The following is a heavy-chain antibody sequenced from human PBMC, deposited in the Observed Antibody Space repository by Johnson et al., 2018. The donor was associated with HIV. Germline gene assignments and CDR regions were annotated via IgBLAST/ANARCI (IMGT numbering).Heavy chain of an antibody. D-gene: IGHD6-13*01. Sequence: QVQLVESGGGVVQPGRSLRLSCAASGFTFSSYAMHWVRQAPGKGLEWVAVISYDGSNKYYADSVKGRFTISRDNSKNTLYLQMNSLRAEDTAVYYCARGGAAAGPDAFYIWGQGTMVTVSS. CDR2: ISYDGSNK. CDR1: GFTFSSYA. V-gene: IGHV3-30*04. CDR3: ARGGAAAGPDAFYI. J-gene: IGHJ3*02.